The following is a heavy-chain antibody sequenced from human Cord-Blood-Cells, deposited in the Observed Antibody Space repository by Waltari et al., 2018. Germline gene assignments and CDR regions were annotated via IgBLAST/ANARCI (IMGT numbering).Heavy chain of an antibody. D-gene: IGHD3-9*01. Sequence: QVQLQESGPGLVKPSQTLSLTCTVSGGSLSRGGYYWSWIRQHPGKGLEWIGYIYYSGSTYYNPSLKSRVTISVDTSKNQFSLKLSSVTAADTAVYYCARGLTGNYNWFDPWGQGTLVTVSS. CDR2: IYYSGST. J-gene: IGHJ5*02. V-gene: IGHV4-31*03. CDR3: ARGLTGNYNWFDP. CDR1: GGSLSRGGYY.